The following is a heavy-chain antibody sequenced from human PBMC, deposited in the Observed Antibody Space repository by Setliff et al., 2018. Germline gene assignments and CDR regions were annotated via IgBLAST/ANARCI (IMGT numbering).Heavy chain of an antibody. V-gene: IGHV4-34*01. CDR2: INHSGST. Sequence: SETLSLTCAVYGGSFSGYYWSWIRQPPGKGLEWIVEINHSGSTNYNPSLKSRVTISVDTSKNQFSLKLSSVTAADTAVYYCARAPQYSNFWYALSWFDPWGQGTLVTVSS. D-gene: IGHD3-3*01. CDR1: GGSFSGYY. J-gene: IGHJ5*02. CDR3: ARAPQYSNFWYALSWFDP.